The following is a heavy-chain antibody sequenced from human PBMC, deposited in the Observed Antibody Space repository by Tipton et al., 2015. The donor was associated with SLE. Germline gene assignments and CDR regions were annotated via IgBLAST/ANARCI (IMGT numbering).Heavy chain of an antibody. V-gene: IGHV3-66*04. CDR3: ARLIAAAGTRGDY. Sequence: SLRLSCAASGFTVSSNYMSWVRQAPGKGLEWVSVIYSGGSTYYADSVKGRFTISRDNSKNTLYLQMNSLRAEDTAVYYCARLIAAAGTRGDYWGQGTLVTVSS. CDR2: IYSGGST. J-gene: IGHJ4*02. CDR1: GFTVSSNY. D-gene: IGHD6-13*01.